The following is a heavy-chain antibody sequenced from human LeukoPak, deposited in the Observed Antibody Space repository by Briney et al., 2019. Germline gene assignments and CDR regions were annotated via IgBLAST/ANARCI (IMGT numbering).Heavy chain of an antibody. Sequence: SQTLSLTCTVSGGSISSGDYYWSWIRQPPGKGLEWIGYIYYSGSTYYNPSLKSRVTISVDTSKNQFSLKLSSVTAADTAVYYCARAWSGGDCYFGYWGQGTLVTVSS. V-gene: IGHV4-30-4*01. D-gene: IGHD2-21*02. CDR1: GGSISSGDYY. CDR3: ARAWSGGDCYFGY. J-gene: IGHJ4*02. CDR2: IYYSGST.